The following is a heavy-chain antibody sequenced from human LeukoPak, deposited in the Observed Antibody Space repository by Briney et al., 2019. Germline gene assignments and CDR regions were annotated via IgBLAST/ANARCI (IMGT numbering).Heavy chain of an antibody. V-gene: IGHV3-53*01. CDR3: AKDNYHATSGTFDY. J-gene: IGHJ4*02. D-gene: IGHD1-1*01. CDR2: IYSGGST. Sequence: GGSLRLSCAVSGFTVSSNYMSWVRQAPGKGLEWVSVIYSGGSTYYADSVKGRFTISRDNSKNTLYLQMNSLRAEDAAVYYCAKDNYHATSGTFDYWGQGTLVTVSS. CDR1: GFTVSSNY.